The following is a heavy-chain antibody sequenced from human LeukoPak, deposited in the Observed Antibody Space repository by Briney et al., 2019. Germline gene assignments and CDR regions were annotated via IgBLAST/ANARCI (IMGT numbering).Heavy chain of an antibody. V-gene: IGHV1-8*01. J-gene: IGHJ5*02. CDR2: MNPNSGNT. CDR3: ARGGGIAVAHPYNWFDP. CDR1: GYTFTSYD. Sequence: ASVKVSCKASGYTFTSYDINWVRQATGQGLEWMGWMNPNSGNTGYAQKFQGRVTMTRSTSISTAYMELSSLRSEDTAVYYCARGGGIAVAHPYNWFDPWGQGTLVTVSS. D-gene: IGHD6-19*01.